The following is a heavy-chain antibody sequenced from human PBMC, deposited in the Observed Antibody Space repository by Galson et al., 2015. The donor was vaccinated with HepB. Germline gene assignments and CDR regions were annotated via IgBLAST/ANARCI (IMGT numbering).Heavy chain of an antibody. CDR2: MNPNSGNT. Sequence: SVKVSCKASGYTFTSYDINWVRQATGQGLEWMGWMNPNSGNTGYAQKFQGRVTMTRNTSISTAYMELSSLRSEDTAVYYCAIRETGYSSSWQPFDYWGQGTLVTVSS. CDR3: AIRETGYSSSWQPFDY. CDR1: GYTFTSYD. J-gene: IGHJ4*02. D-gene: IGHD6-13*01. V-gene: IGHV1-8*01.